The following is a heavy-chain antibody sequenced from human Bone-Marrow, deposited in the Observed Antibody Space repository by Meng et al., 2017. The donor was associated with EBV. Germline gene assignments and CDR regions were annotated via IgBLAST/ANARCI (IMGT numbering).Heavy chain of an antibody. D-gene: IGHD6-19*01. V-gene: IGHV4-34*01. CDR2: INHSGST. J-gene: IGHJ5*02. CDR1: GGSFSGYY. CDR3: ARVSGYSSGWYAFDP. Sequence: QVQLQQWGAGLLKPSETLSLSCAVYGGSFSGYYWSWSRQPPGKGLEWIGEINHSGSTNYNPSLKSRVTISVDTSKNQFSLKLSSVTAADTAVYYCARVSGYSSGWYAFDPWGQGTLVTVSS.